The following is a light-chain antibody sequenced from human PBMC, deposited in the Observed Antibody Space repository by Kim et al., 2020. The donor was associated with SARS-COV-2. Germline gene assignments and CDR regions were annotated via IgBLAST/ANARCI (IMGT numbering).Light chain of an antibody. V-gene: IGLV1-44*01. CDR2: GNN. Sequence: QSVLTQPPSASGTPGQRVTISCSGSSSNIGSKPVNWYQQLPGTAPKLLIYGNNQRPSGVPDRFSGSKSGTSASLAISGLQSEEEGDYHCAAWDDSLNGWVFGGGTQLTVL. CDR3: AAWDDSLNGWV. J-gene: IGLJ3*02. CDR1: SSNIGSKP.